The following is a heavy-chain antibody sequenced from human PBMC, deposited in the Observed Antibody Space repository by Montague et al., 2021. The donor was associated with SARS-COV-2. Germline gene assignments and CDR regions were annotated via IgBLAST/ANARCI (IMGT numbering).Heavy chain of an antibody. CDR3: VRGAYGGGAPFDY. CDR1: GDFISPYY. CDR2: IYYSGST. Sequence: SETLSLTCTVSGDFISPYYLNWIRQSPGKRPEWIGNIYYSGSTNYNPSLMSRVTISVDTSKSHGSLKLSSVTAADTAVYYCVRGAYGGGAPFDYWGQGALVTVSS. V-gene: IGHV4-59*01. J-gene: IGHJ4*02. D-gene: IGHD2-21*01.